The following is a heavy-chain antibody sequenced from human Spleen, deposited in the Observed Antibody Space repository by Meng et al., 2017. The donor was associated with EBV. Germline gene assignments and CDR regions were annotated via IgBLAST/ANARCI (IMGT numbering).Heavy chain of an antibody. CDR1: GFSFRNYA. Sequence: QGQLVESGGGVVQPGRSLRLSCSASGFSFRNYAMHWVRQAPGKGLEWVSFILNDGGDEDYADSVKGRFTISRDNSKNTLLLQMNSLRAEDTAMYYCAKGTGVGGYRPFDDWGQGTLVTVSS. CDR2: ILNDGGDE. CDR3: AKGTGVGGYRPFDD. D-gene: IGHD5-18*01. V-gene: IGHV3-30*04. J-gene: IGHJ4*02.